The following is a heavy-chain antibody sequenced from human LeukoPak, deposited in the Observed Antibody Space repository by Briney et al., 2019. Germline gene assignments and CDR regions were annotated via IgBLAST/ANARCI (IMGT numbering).Heavy chain of an antibody. Sequence: ASVKVSCKASGYTFTTYSISWVGQAPGLGLEWMGRIIPMSNTVDYAQRFQDRVTITADKSTGTAYMELSSLRSDDTAVYYCARGFCTRGDFCKDFESSGQRTQVTVSS. V-gene: IGHV1-69*06. D-gene: IGHD2-8*02. CDR1: GYTFTTYS. CDR2: IIPMSNTV. CDR3: ARGFCTRGDFCKDFES. J-gene: IGHJ4*02.